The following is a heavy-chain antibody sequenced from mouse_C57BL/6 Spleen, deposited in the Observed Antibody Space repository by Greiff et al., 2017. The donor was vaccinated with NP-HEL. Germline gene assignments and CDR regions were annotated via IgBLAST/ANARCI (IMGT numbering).Heavy chain of an antibody. CDR2: IYPGSGNT. V-gene: IGHV1-76*01. J-gene: IGHJ2*01. CDR1: GYTFTDYY. D-gene: IGHD4-1*01. Sequence: VQLQQSGAELVRPGASVKLSCKASGYTFTDYYINWVKQRPGQGLEWIARIYPGSGNTYYNEKFKGKATLTAEKSSSTAYMQLSSLTSEDSAVYFCARGREITGHFDYWGQGTTLTVSS. CDR3: ARGREITGHFDY.